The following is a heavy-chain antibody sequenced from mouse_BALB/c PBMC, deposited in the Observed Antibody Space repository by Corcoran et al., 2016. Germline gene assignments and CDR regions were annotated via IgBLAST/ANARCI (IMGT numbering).Heavy chain of an antibody. CDR2: SYWDDDK. V-gene: IGHV8-12*01. CDR3: ARRAPGGYYAMDY. Sequence: QVTLKESGPGILQPSQTLRQTCSFAGFSLSTSGMGVSWVRQPSGKGLEWLAHSYWDDDKRYNPSLKSRLTISKDTSRNQVFLKITSVDTADTATYYCARRAPGGYYAMDYWGQGTSVTVSS. J-gene: IGHJ4*01. CDR1: GFSLSTSGMG.